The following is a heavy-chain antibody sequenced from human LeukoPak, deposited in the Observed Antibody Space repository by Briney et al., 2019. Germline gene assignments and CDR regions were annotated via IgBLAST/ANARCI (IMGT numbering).Heavy chain of an antibody. CDR2: IYSGGNT. CDR1: GFTVSSNS. J-gene: IGHJ4*02. V-gene: IGHV3-53*01. D-gene: IGHD3-10*01. Sequence: GGSLRLSCTVSGFTVSSNSMSWVRQAPGKGLEWVSFIYSGGNTHYSDSVKGRFTISRDNSKNTLYLQMNSLRAEDTAVYYCARARRSGSYLSGWGQGTLVTVSS. CDR3: ARARRSGSYLSG.